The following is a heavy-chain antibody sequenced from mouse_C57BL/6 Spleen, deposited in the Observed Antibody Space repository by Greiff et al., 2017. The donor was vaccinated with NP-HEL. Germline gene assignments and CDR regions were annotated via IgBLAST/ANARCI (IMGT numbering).Heavy chain of an antibody. CDR2: IIDGGSYT. CDR3: AREGYYGSTPYAMDY. V-gene: IGHV5-4*01. J-gene: IGHJ4*01. Sequence: EVMLVESGGGLVKPGGSLKLSCAASGFTFSSYAMSWVRQTPEKRLEWVATIIDGGSYTYYPDNVKGRFTISRDNAKNNLYLQMSHLKSEDTAMYYCAREGYYGSTPYAMDYWGQGTSVTVSS. D-gene: IGHD1-1*01. CDR1: GFTFSSYA.